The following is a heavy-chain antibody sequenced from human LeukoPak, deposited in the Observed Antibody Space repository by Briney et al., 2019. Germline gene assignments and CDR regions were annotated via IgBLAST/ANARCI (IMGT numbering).Heavy chain of an antibody. J-gene: IGHJ4*02. D-gene: IGHD4-17*01. CDR3: ARVSTVTPRF. V-gene: IGHV3-48*01. CDR2: ISSDADAI. CDR1: GFILSSYN. Sequence: GGSLRLSCAASGFILSSYNMNWVRQAPGKGLEWVSFISSDADAIYYADYVKGRFTISRDSAKNSLYLQMSSLRAEDTAVYYCARVSTVTPRFWGQGTLVTVSS.